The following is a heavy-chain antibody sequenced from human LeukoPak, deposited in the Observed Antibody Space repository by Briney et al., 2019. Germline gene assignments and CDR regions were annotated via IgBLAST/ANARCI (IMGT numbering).Heavy chain of an antibody. J-gene: IGHJ3*02. D-gene: IGHD1-14*01. CDR1: GGSISSGGYY. CDR2: IYYSGST. Sequence: PSETLSLTCTVSGGSISSGGYYWSWIRQHPGKGLEWIGYIYYSGSTYYNPSLKSRVTISVDTSKNQFSLKLSSVTAADTAVYHCARSRLNQDAFDIWGQGTMVTVSS. V-gene: IGHV4-31*03. CDR3: ARSRLNQDAFDI.